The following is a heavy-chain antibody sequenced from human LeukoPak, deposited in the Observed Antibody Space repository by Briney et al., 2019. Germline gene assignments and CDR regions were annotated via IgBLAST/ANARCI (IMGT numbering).Heavy chain of an antibody. J-gene: IGHJ4*02. CDR1: GYTFTSYD. CDR2: MNPNSGNT. Sequence: ASVKVSCKASGYTFTSYDINWVRQATGQGPEWMGWMNPNSGNTGYAQKFQGRVTMTRNTSISTAYMELSSLRSEDTAVYYCARRWGRGSSSWYNYWGQGTLVTVSS. CDR3: ARRWGRGSSSWYNY. D-gene: IGHD6-13*01. V-gene: IGHV1-8*01.